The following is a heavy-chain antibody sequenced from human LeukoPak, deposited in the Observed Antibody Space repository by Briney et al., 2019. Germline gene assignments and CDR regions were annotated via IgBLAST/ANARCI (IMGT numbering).Heavy chain of an antibody. Sequence: PSETLSLTXTVSGYSISSGYYWGWIRQPPGKGLEWSGTIYRSGTTYYNPSLKSRVTISVDTSKNQFSLKLSSVTAADTAVYYCVRINWGSMSLDYWGQGTLVTVSS. CDR1: GYSISSGYY. J-gene: IGHJ4*02. CDR2: IYRSGTT. D-gene: IGHD7-27*01. V-gene: IGHV4-38-2*02. CDR3: VRINWGSMSLDY.